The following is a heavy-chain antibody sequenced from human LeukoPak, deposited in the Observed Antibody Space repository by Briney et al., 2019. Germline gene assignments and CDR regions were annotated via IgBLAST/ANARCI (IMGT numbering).Heavy chain of an antibody. CDR3: ARVLAYCSSTSCHDY. CDR1: GYTFSIFG. D-gene: IGHD2-2*01. Sequence: ASVKVSCKASGYTFSIFGISWIRQAPGQGLEWMGWISAYESSTDYAQKFKGRVTLATDTSTSTAYMELRSLRSDDTAVYYCARVLAYCSSTSCHDYWGQGTLVTVSS. CDR2: ISAYESST. V-gene: IGHV1-18*01. J-gene: IGHJ4*02.